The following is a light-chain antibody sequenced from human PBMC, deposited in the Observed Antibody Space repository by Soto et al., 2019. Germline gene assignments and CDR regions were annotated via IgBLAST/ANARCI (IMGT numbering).Light chain of an antibody. V-gene: IGKV3-15*01. Sequence: EIVMTQSPATLSVSPGERATLSCRASQSVTRNLAWYQQKPGQAPKLPIYGASTRATGVPARFSGSGSGTEFTLTISSLQSEDFAVYYCLQYNTCPRTFGQGTKVEIK. CDR1: QSVTRN. CDR3: LQYNTCPRT. CDR2: GAS. J-gene: IGKJ1*01.